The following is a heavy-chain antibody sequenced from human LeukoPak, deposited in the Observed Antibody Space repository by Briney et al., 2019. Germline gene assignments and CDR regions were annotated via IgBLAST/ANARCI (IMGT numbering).Heavy chain of an antibody. Sequence: PGGSLRLSCAASGFTFSNYGMSWVRQAPGKGLEWVSAISGSGGSTYYADSVKGRFTIARDNSKNTLYLQMNSLRAEDTAVYYCAKSSDYYVREPFDIWGQGTMVTVSS. CDR3: AKSSDYYVREPFDI. D-gene: IGHD3-10*02. V-gene: IGHV3-23*01. J-gene: IGHJ3*02. CDR2: ISGSGGST. CDR1: GFTFSNYG.